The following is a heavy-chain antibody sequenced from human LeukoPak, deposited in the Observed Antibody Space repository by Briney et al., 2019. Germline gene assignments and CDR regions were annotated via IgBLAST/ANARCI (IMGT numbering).Heavy chain of an antibody. D-gene: IGHD2-21*01. CDR2: IWYDGSNE. J-gene: IGHJ4*02. Sequence: PGGSLRLSCAASGFTFSTYGMLWVRQAPGKGLEWVAVIWYDGSNEYYADSVKGRFTISRDNSKNTLYLQMSSLRAEDTAVYYCARGFGSAVVISHLDYWGQGALVTVSS. CDR1: GFTFSTYG. V-gene: IGHV3-33*01. CDR3: ARGFGSAVVISHLDY.